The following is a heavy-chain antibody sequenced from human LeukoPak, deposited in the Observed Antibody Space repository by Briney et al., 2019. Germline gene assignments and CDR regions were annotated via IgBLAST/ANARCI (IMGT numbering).Heavy chain of an antibody. D-gene: IGHD3-3*01. CDR3: ARDGKGRYDFRENDY. CDR1: GYTFSIYG. Sequence: GASVKVSCKASGYTFSIYGITWVRQAPGQGLEWMGWISAYTGNSNYAQKFQDRVTMTTDTSTSTAYMELRSLRSDDTAVYYCARDGKGRYDFRENDYWGQGTLVTVSS. CDR2: ISAYTGNS. J-gene: IGHJ4*02. V-gene: IGHV1-18*01.